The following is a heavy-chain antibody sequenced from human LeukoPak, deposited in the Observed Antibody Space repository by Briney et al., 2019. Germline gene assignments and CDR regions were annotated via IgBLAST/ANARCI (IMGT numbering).Heavy chain of an antibody. D-gene: IGHD2-2*01. CDR2: ISAYNGNT. CDR3: AREGAYCSSTSCHIQNWFDP. V-gene: IGHV1-18*01. J-gene: IGHJ5*02. CDR1: GYTFTSYA. Sequence: ASVKVSCKASGYTFTSYAFRWVRQAPGQGLEWMGWISAYNGNTNYAQKFQGRVTMTTDTSTSTAYMELRSLRSDDTAVYYCAREGAYCSSTSCHIQNWFDPWGQGTLVTVSS.